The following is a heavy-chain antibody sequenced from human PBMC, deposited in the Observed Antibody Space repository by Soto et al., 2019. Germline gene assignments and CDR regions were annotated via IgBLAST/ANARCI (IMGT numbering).Heavy chain of an antibody. V-gene: IGHV3-30*03. CDR3: ARVWGWPPIVIDY. D-gene: IGHD3-16*01. CDR1: GFTFSNFG. CDR2: ISYDGRNK. J-gene: IGHJ4*02. Sequence: QVQLVESGGGVVQPGRSLRLSCAASGFTFSNFGMHWVRQAPGKGLEWVAVISYDGRNKYYADSVKGRFTISRDNSKNPLYLQKNSLRAEDKAVYYCARVWGWPPIVIDYWGQGTLVTLSS.